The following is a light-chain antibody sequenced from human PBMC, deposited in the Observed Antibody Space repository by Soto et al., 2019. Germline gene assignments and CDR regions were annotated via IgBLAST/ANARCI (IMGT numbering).Light chain of an antibody. CDR2: SNN. J-gene: IGLJ2*01. CDR1: SSNIGSNT. V-gene: IGLV1-44*01. Sequence: QSVLTQPPSASGTPGQRVTISCSGSSSNIGSNTVNWYQQLPGTAPKLHIYSNNQRPSGVPDRFSGSKSGTSASLAISGLQSEDEADYYCAAGDDSLNGDVVFGGGTKLTVL. CDR3: AAGDDSLNGDVV.